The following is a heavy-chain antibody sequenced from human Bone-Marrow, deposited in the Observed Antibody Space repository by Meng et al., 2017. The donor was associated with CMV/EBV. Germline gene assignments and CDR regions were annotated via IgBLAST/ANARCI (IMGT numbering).Heavy chain of an antibody. CDR1: GFTFSSYS. CDR2: ISSSSSYI. V-gene: IGHV3-21*01. CDR3: ARDSLDCSSTSCYPIHYYYYGMDV. D-gene: IGHD2-2*01. Sequence: GESLKISCAASGFTFSSYSMNWVRQAPGKGLEWVSSISSSSSYIYYADSVKVRFTISRDNAKNSLYLQMNSLRAEDTAVYYCARDSLDCSSTSCYPIHYYYYGMDVWGQGTTVTVSS. J-gene: IGHJ6*02.